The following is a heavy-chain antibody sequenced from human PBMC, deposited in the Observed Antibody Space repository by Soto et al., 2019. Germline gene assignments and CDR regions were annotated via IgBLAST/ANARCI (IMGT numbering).Heavy chain of an antibody. CDR2: IRSKAYGGTT. V-gene: IGHV3-49*03. D-gene: IGHD3-22*01. J-gene: IGHJ5*02. Sequence: PGGSLRLSCTASGFTFGDYAMSWFRQAPGKGLEWVGFIRSKAYGGTTEYAASVKGRFTISRDDSKSIAYLQMNSLKTEDTAVYYCTSGAEDSSGYYYPWFDPWGQGTLVTVSS. CDR3: TSGAEDSSGYYYPWFDP. CDR1: GFTFGDYA.